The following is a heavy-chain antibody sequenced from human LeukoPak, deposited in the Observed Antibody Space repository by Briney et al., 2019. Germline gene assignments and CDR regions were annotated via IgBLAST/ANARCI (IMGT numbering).Heavy chain of an antibody. D-gene: IGHD1-26*01. CDR2: IVVGSGNT. CDR3: ARVIGWDEPFDI. V-gene: IGHV1-58*02. CDR1: GFTFTSSA. J-gene: IGHJ3*02. Sequence: GASVKVSCKASGFTFTSSAMQWVRQARGQRLEWIGWIVVGSGNTNYAQKFQERVTITRDMSTSTAYMELSSLRSEDTAVYYCARVIGWDEPFDIWGQGTMVTVSS.